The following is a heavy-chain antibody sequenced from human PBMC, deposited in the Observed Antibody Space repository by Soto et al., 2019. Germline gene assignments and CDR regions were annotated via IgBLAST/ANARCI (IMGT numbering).Heavy chain of an antibody. J-gene: IGHJ3*02. CDR3: ARPGDYSAFDI. Sequence: QVQLVESGGGVVQPGRSLRLSCAAPGFTFSSYVMHWVRQAPGKGLEWVTVISHDGINKYYADSVKGRFTISRDNSKNTLYLQMNSLRADDTAVYYCARPGDYSAFDIWGQGTMVTVSS. D-gene: IGHD4-17*01. CDR1: GFTFSSYV. CDR2: ISHDGINK. V-gene: IGHV3-30-3*01.